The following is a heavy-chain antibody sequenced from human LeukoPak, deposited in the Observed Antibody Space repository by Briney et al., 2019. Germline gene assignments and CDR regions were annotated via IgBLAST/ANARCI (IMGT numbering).Heavy chain of an antibody. D-gene: IGHD1-1*01. J-gene: IGHJ4*02. CDR1: GFTFSSYA. CDR3: AKFPTRKLEPPAVFDY. V-gene: IGHV3-23*01. CDR2: ISGSGGST. Sequence: GGSLRLSCAASGFTFSSYAMSWVRQAPGKGLEWVSAISGSGGSTYYADSVKGRFTISRDNSKNTLYLQMNSLRAEDTAVYYCAKFPTRKLEPPAVFDYWGQGTLVTVSS.